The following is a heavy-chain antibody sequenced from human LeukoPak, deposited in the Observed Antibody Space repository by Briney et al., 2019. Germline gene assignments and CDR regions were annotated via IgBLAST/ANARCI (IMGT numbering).Heavy chain of an antibody. CDR1: GYTFTGYH. CDR3: ASDREYSGSGSHDDAFDV. V-gene: IGHV1-2*02. D-gene: IGHD3-10*01. CDR2: INPNSGGT. J-gene: IGHJ3*01. Sequence: ASVKVSCKASGYTFTGYHMHWVRQAPEHGLEWMGWINPNSGGTNYAQKFQGRVTMTRDTSISTAYMELSRLGSDDTAVYYCASDREYSGSGSHDDAFDVWGQGTMVTVSS.